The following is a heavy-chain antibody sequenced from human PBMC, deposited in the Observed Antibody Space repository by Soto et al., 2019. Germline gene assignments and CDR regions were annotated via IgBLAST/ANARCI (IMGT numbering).Heavy chain of an antibody. D-gene: IGHD4-4*01. CDR3: ASSFTGGYYYYYYGMDV. Sequence: QVQLQESGPGLVKPSETLSLTCTVSGGSVSSGSYYWSWIRQPPGKGLEWIGYIYYSGSTNYNPSLKSRVTISVDTSKNQFSLKLSSVTAADTAVYYCASSFTGGYYYYYYGMDVWGQGTTVTVSS. V-gene: IGHV4-61*01. CDR2: IYYSGST. CDR1: GGSVSSGSYY. J-gene: IGHJ6*02.